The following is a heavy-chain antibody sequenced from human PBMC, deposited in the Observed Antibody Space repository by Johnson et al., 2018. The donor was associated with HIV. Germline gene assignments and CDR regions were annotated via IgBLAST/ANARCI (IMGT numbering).Heavy chain of an antibody. CDR1: GFTFSNAW. D-gene: IGHD2-21*01. Sequence: VQLVESGGGLVKPGGSLRLSCAASGFTFSNAWMSWVRQAPGKGLEWVGRIKSRAGGGTTDYAALVEGRFTISRDDSKNTLYLQMNSLKTEDTAVYYCTTFYCGGDCYAFDIWGQGTMVTVSS. V-gene: IGHV3-15*01. CDR2: IKSRAGGGTT. CDR3: TTFYCGGDCYAFDI. J-gene: IGHJ3*02.